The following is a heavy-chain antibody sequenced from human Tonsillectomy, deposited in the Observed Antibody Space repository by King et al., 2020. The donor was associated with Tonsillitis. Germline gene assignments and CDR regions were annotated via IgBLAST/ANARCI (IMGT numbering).Heavy chain of an antibody. D-gene: IGHD3-22*01. Sequence: VQLVESGGGVVQPGRSLRLSCAASGFTFSSYGMHWVRQAPGKGLGWVAFISYDGDNKYYADSVKGRFTISRDNSKNTLYLQMNSLRAEDTALYYCAKGDYYESSGPIKGGDYWGQGTLVTVSS. CDR1: GFTFSSYG. CDR3: AKGDYYESSGPIKGGDY. J-gene: IGHJ4*02. V-gene: IGHV3-30*18. CDR2: ISYDGDNK.